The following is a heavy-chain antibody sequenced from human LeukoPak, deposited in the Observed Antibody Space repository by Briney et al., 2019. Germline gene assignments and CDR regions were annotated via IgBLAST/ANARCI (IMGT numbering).Heavy chain of an antibody. CDR3: ARTSVSMAAKEDYFDY. CDR2: IYSDGST. CDR1: GFSVSTNY. Sequence: GGSLRLSCAASGFSVSTNYMSWVRQAPGKGLEWVSIIYSDGSTYYADSVKGRFIISRDNSENTLYLAMNSLGAEDTAVYYCARTSVSMAAKEDYFDYWGQGTLVTVSS. D-gene: IGHD2-15*01. J-gene: IGHJ4*02. V-gene: IGHV3-53*01.